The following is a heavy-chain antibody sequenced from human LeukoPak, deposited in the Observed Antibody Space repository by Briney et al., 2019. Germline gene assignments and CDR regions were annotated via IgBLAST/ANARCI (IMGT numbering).Heavy chain of an antibody. CDR2: IYYTGST. CDR3: ARGLNRNDYGDYGF. D-gene: IGHD4-17*01. Sequence: TSETLSLTCTVSGGSLSSYYWTWIRQPPGKGLEWIGYIYYTGSTSYNPSLKSRVTISVETSKNQFSLKLSSVTAADTAVYYCARGLNRNDYGDYGFWGQGTLVTVSS. J-gene: IGHJ4*02. V-gene: IGHV4-59*01. CDR1: GGSLSSYY.